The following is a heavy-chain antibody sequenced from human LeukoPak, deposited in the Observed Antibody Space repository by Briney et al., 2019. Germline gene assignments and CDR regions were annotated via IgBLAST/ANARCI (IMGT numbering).Heavy chain of an antibody. CDR3: AKDRYGSGSYYQDY. D-gene: IGHD3-10*01. CDR1: GFTFSKYT. J-gene: IGHJ4*02. CDR2: ISWNSGII. V-gene: IGHV3-9*01. Sequence: GGSLRLSCVASGFTFSKYTMSWVRQAPGKGLEWVSGISWNSGIIGYADSVKGRFTISRDNAKNSLYLQMNSLRAEDTALYYCAKDRYGSGSYYQDYWGQGTLVTVSS.